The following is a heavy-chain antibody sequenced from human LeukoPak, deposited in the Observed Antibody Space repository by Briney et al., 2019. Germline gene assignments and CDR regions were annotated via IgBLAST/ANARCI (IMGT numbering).Heavy chain of an antibody. CDR2: ISAYNGNT. V-gene: IGHV1-18*01. CDR1: GYTFTSYG. CDR3: ARDPHRSSGYLNWFDP. J-gene: IGHJ5*02. D-gene: IGHD3-22*01. Sequence: GASVKVSCKASGYTFTSYGISWVRQAPGQGLEWMGWISAYNGNTNYAQKLQGRVTMTTDTPTSTAYMELRSLRSDDTAVYYCARDPHRSSGYLNWFDPWGQGTLVTVSS.